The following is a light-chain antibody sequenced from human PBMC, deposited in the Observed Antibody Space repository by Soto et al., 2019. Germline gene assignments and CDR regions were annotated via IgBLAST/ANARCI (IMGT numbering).Light chain of an antibody. Sequence: GERATLSCRASPRVSSGYLAWYQQKPGQAPRLLIYGASNRATDIPDRFSGRGSGTDFTPTISRLEPEDFAVYYCQQYGSSPPSSTFGQGTRLE. J-gene: IGKJ5*01. V-gene: IGKV3-20*01. CDR3: QQYGSSPPSST. CDR2: GAS. CDR1: PRVSSGY.